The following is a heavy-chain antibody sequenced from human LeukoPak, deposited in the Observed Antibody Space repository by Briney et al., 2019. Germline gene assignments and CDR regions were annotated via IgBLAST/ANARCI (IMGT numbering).Heavy chain of an antibody. J-gene: IGHJ6*02. V-gene: IGHV3-23*01. CDR1: GFTFSSYA. CDR2: ISGSGGST. Sequence: GGSLRLSCAASGFTFSSYAMSWVRQAPGKGLEWVSAISGSGGSTYYADSVKGRFTISRDNAKNSLYLQMSSLRAEDTAVYYCARVLGGDQLLERYYYYGMDVWGQGTTVTVSS. D-gene: IGHD2-2*01. CDR3: ARVLGGDQLLERYYYYGMDV.